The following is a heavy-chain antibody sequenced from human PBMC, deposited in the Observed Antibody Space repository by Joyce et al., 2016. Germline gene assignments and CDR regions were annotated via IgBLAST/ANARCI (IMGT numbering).Heavy chain of an antibody. CDR1: GYTFSSNF. CDR2: INPSVDAT. J-gene: IGHJ5*02. CDR3: ARVAHGDYNYFDL. D-gene: IGHD4-17*01. V-gene: IGHV1-46*01. Sequence: QVQLVQSGAEVKKPGASVNISCKTSGYTFSSNFLHWVRQAPGQGLEWMGIINPSVDATADAPKSQGRVTMTRDTPTSTVYMELSSLGSEDTAVYYCARVAHGDYNYFDLWGQGTLVIVSS.